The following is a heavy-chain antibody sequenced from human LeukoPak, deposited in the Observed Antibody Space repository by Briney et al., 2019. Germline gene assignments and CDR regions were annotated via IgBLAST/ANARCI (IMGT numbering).Heavy chain of an antibody. V-gene: IGHV3-21*01. CDR1: EFTFSSYA. CDR3: ARGVYEGYCISTSCYHRFDP. Sequence: PGGSLRLSCAASEFTFSSYAMSWVRQAPGKGLEWVSSITSSGYIYYADSVKGRFTISRDNAKNSLYLQMNSLRAEDSAVYYCARGVYEGYCISTSCYHRFDPWGQGTLVTVSS. J-gene: IGHJ5*02. CDR2: ITSSGYI. D-gene: IGHD2-2*01.